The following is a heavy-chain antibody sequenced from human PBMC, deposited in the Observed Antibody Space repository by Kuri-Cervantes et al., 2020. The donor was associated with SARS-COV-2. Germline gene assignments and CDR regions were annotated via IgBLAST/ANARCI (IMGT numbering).Heavy chain of an antibody. V-gene: IGHV4-61*05. CDR3: ARHDYGDPLTYYYGMDV. CDR1: GGSISSRNFY. D-gene: IGHD4-17*01. CDR2: IYYNGNT. J-gene: IGHJ6*02. Sequence: SETLSLTCSVSGGSISSRNFYWGWIRQPPGKGLEWIGYIYYNGNTNYNPSLKSRVTISVDTSKNQFSLKLSSVTAADTAMYYCARHDYGDPLTYYYGMDVWGQGTTVTVSS.